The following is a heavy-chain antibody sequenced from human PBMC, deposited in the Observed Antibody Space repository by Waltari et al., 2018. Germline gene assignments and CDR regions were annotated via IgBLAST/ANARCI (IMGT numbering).Heavy chain of an antibody. CDR2: IYSGGST. CDR3: AKGDGLWLIPHYFDY. V-gene: IGHV3-23*03. J-gene: IGHJ4*02. D-gene: IGHD5-18*01. CDR1: GFTFSSYA. Sequence: EVQLLESGGGLVQPGGSLRLSCAASGFTFSSYAMRWVRQAPGKGLEWVSVIYSGGSTYYADSVKGRFTISRDNSKNTLYLQMNSLRAEDTAVYYCAKGDGLWLIPHYFDYWGQGTLVTVSS.